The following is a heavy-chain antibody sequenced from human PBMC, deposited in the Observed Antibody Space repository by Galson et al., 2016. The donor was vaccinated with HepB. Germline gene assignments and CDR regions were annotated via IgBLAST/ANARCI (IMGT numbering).Heavy chain of an antibody. V-gene: IGHV3-74*03. D-gene: IGHD3-22*01. Sequence: SLRLPCAASGFTVSGYWMHWVRQTPGKGLLWVSRIAYDGGTTTYADSVRGRFTVSRNTAKNTLYLEMNSLRVEDTAVYYCVRSNYDSSGFYPFDPWGQGTLVTVSS. CDR3: VRSNYDSSGFYPFDP. CDR2: IAYDGGTT. J-gene: IGHJ5*02. CDR1: GFTVSGYW.